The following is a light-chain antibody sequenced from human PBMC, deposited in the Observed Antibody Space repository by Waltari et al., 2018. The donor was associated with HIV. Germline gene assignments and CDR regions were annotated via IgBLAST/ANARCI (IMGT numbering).Light chain of an antibody. Sequence: QSALTQPASVSGSPGQSITISCTGTSSDVGGYNYVSWYQQHPGKAPKLKIYEVSNRPSGVPDRFSGSKSGNTASLTISGLQAEDEADYYCCSYAGNYPVLFGGGTKLTVL. J-gene: IGLJ3*02. CDR1: SSDVGGYNY. CDR2: EVS. V-gene: IGLV2-11*01. CDR3: CSYAGNYPVL.